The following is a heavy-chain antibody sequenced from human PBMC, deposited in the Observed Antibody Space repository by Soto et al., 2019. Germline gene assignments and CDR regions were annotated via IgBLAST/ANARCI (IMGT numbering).Heavy chain of an antibody. CDR2: IDWDDDK. D-gene: IGHD2-2*01. J-gene: IGHJ6*02. Sequence: SGPTLVNPTPTLTRTCTFSGVSLSTSGMCVSWIRQPPGKALEWLALIDWDDDKYYSTSLKTRLTISKDTSKNQVVLTMTNMDPVDTATYYCERISTRYYYYGMDVWGQGTTVTVSS. CDR1: GVSLSTSGMC. CDR3: ERISTRYYYYGMDV. V-gene: IGHV2-70*01.